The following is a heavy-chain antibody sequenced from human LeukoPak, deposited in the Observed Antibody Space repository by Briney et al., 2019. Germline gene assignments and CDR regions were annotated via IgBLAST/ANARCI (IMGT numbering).Heavy chain of an antibody. CDR3: ARATWQLVPPYYFDY. D-gene: IGHD1-1*01. Sequence: GESLRISCKGSGYSFTTYWIGWVRQMPGKGLEWMGIIYPGDSDTRYSSSFQGQVTISADKSISTAYLQWSSLKASDTAMYFCARATWQLVPPYYFDYWGQGTLVTVSS. CDR2: IYPGDSDT. CDR1: GYSFTTYW. J-gene: IGHJ4*02. V-gene: IGHV5-51*01.